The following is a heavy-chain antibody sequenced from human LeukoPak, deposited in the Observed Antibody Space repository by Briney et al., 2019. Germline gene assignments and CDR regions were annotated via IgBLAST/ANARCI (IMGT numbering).Heavy chain of an antibody. CDR1: GGSFSGYY. D-gene: IGHD5-12*01. CDR2: INHSGST. V-gene: IGHV4-34*01. Sequence: PETLSLTCAVYGGSFSGYYWSWIRQPPGKGLEWIGEINHSGSTNYNPSLKSRVTISVDTSKNQFSLKLSSVTAADTAVYYCARGRRGGIVATRSWFDPWGQGTLVTVSS. CDR3: ARGRRGGIVATRSWFDP. J-gene: IGHJ5*02.